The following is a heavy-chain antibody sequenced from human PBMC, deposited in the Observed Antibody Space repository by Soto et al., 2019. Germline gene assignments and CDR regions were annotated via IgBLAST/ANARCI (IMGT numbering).Heavy chain of an antibody. V-gene: IGHV3-30*03. CDR3: VSDRGYGHASVPYS. D-gene: IGHD5-18*01. CDR2: ISYDGSLQ. CDR1: GFAFSSYG. J-gene: IGHJ4*02. Sequence: QAQLVESGGGVVQPGRSLRLSCAASGFAFSSYGMHWVRQARGTGLEWVAVISYDGSLQHYADSVKGRFTISGDNSKNMVLLQMSSLRAEDTAVYYCVSDRGYGHASVPYSWGQGTLVSVSS.